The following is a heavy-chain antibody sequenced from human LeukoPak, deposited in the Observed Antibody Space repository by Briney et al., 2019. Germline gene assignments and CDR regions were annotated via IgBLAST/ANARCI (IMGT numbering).Heavy chain of an antibody. CDR2: ISAYNGNT. J-gene: IGHJ4*02. CDR3: VRERERGTYFI. D-gene: IGHD3-10*01. Sequence: GASVKVSCKASGYTFTSYGISWVRQAPGQGLEWMGWISAYNGNTNYAQKFQGRVTMTRDTSTSTVYMELTRLRFEDTAVYYCVRERERGTYFIWGQGALVTVSS. V-gene: IGHV1-18*01. CDR1: GYTFTSYG.